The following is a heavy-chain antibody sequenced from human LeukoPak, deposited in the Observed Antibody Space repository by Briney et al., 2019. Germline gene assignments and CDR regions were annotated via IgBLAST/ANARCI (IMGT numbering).Heavy chain of an antibody. V-gene: IGHV3-74*01. Sequence: PGGSLRLSCAASRFTFSNYWMHWVRQCPGKGRVWVSRISGDGRITRNADSVKGRFFISRDNAKTTLYLQMNSLRAEDTAVYYCARGGSPPEALGDTFDIWGQETMVTVSS. D-gene: IGHD1-26*01. CDR1: RFTFSNYW. CDR2: ISGDGRIT. J-gene: IGHJ3*02. CDR3: ARGGSPPEALGDTFDI.